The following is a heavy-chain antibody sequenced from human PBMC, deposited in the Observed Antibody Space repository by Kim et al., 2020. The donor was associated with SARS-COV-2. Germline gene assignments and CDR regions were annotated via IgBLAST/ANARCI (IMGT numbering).Heavy chain of an antibody. Sequence: GGSLRLSCAASGFTVSSNYMSWVRQAPGKGLEWVSVIYSGGSTYYADSVKGRFTISRDNSKNTLYLQMNSLRAEDTAVYYCARGLAYCGGDCYGYWGQGTLVTVSS. CDR2: IYSGGST. D-gene: IGHD2-21*01. CDR1: GFTVSSNY. CDR3: ARGLAYCGGDCYGY. V-gene: IGHV3-53*01. J-gene: IGHJ4*02.